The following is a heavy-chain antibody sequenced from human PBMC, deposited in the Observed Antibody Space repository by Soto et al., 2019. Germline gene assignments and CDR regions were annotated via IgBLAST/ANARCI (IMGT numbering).Heavy chain of an antibody. Sequence: QLQLQESGSGLVKPSQTLSLTCAVSGGSISSGGSSWTWIRQPPGKGLEWIGYIYHSGSTYYNPTLRSRVTISVDRSKNQFSLKLTSVTAADTAVYYCARGAVVNFDSWGQGTLVTVSS. D-gene: IGHD3-22*01. CDR3: ARGAVVNFDS. CDR2: IYHSGST. V-gene: IGHV4-30-2*01. CDR1: GGSISSGGSS. J-gene: IGHJ4*02.